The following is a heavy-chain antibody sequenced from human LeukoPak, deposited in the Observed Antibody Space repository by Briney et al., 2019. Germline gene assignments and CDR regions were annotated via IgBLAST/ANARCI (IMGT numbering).Heavy chain of an antibody. D-gene: IGHD2-8*01. CDR1: GGSFSGYY. J-gene: IGHJ3*02. V-gene: IGHV4-34*01. Sequence: SETLSLTCAVYGGSFSGYYWSWIRQPPGKGLEWIGEINHSGSTNYNPSLKSRVTISVDTSKNQSSLKLSSVTAADTAVYYCASRMRGNAFDIWGQGTMVTVSS. CDR2: INHSGST. CDR3: ASRMRGNAFDI.